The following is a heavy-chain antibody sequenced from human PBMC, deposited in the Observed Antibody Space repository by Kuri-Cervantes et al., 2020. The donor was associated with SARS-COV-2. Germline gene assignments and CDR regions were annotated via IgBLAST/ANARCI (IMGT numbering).Heavy chain of an antibody. J-gene: IGHJ4*02. CDR3: ARRVRGEWLSQYYFDY. D-gene: IGHD3-3*01. CDR2: IIPIFGTA. V-gene: IGHV1-69*06. Sequence: KISCKASGGTFSSYAISWVRQAPGQGLEWMGGIIPIFGTANYAQKFQGRVTITADKSTRTAYMELSSLRPEDTAVYYCARRVRGEWLSQYYFDYWGREPWSPSPQ. CDR1: GGTFSSYA.